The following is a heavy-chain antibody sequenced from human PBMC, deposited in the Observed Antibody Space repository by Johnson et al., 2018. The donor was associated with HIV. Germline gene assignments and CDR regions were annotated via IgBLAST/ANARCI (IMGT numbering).Heavy chain of an antibody. Sequence: VQLVESGGGVVRPGESLRLSCAASGFIFDDFGMNWVRHAPGKGLEWVSDVNWNGARTGYADSVKGRFTISRDNAKNSVYLQMNSLRAGDTAVYYCARSLSSSWYEGAFDIWGQGTMVTVSS. CDR2: VNWNGART. CDR3: ARSLSSSWYEGAFDI. V-gene: IGHV3-20*04. J-gene: IGHJ3*02. D-gene: IGHD6-13*01. CDR1: GFIFDDFG.